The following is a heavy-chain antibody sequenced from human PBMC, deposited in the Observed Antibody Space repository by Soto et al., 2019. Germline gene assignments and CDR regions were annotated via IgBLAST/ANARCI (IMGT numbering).Heavy chain of an antibody. J-gene: IGHJ6*02. Sequence: QVKLVQSGAEVKKPGSSVKVACTATGVTFSSHAISWVRQAPGHGLEWMGGIIPIIGPPNYAQKFHGRVTITADESTNTAYMELSSLRSEDTAVYYCAKSLPTNLYSPDYYGLDVWGQGTTVTVSS. V-gene: IGHV1-69*01. D-gene: IGHD2-21*01. CDR3: AKSLPTNLYSPDYYGLDV. CDR1: GVTFSSHA. CDR2: IIPIIGPP.